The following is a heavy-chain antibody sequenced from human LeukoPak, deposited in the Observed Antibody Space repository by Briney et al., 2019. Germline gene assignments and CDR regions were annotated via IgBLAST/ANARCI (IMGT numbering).Heavy chain of an antibody. CDR3: ARDYHDAFDI. D-gene: IGHD3-16*02. CDR1: GGSISSYY. J-gene: IGHJ3*02. V-gene: IGHV4-59*01. Sequence: SESLSLTSTVSGGSISSYYWSWIRLPPGKGLEWIGYIYYSGSTNYNPSLKSRVTISVDTSKNQFSLKLSSVTAADTAVYYCARDYHDAFDIWGQGTMVTASS. CDR2: IYYSGST.